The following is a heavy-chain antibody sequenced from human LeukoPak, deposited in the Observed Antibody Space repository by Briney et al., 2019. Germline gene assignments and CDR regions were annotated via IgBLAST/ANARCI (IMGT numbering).Heavy chain of an antibody. CDR1: GFTFSSYA. D-gene: IGHD6-6*01. CDR2: ISSSSSYI. V-gene: IGHV3-21*01. Sequence: GGSLRLSCAASGFTFSSYAMSWVRQAPGKGLEWVSSISSSSSYIYYADSVKGRFTISRDNAKNSLYLQMNSLRAEDTAVYHCARVYSSSSKEFDYWGQGTLVTVSS. J-gene: IGHJ4*02. CDR3: ARVYSSSSKEFDY.